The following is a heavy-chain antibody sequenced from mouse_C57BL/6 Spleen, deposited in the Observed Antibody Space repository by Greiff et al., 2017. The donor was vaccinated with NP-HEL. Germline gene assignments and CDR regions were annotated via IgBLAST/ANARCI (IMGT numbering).Heavy chain of an antibody. Sequence: QVQLQQSGAELARPGASVKLSCKASGYTFTSYGISWVKQRTGQGLEWIGEIYPRSGNTYYNEKFKGKATLTADKSSSTAYMEVRSLTSEDSAVYFCARAQNYYGNAMDYWGQGTSVTVSS. CDR3: ARAQNYYGNAMDY. D-gene: IGHD1-1*01. CDR2: IYPRSGNT. V-gene: IGHV1-81*01. CDR1: GYTFTSYG. J-gene: IGHJ4*01.